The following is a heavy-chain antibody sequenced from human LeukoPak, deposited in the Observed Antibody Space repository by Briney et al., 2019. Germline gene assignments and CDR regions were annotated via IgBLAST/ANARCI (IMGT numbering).Heavy chain of an antibody. CDR1: GFTFSSYA. CDR3: AKTAGGYYDSSGYWVY. D-gene: IGHD3-22*01. V-gene: IGHV3-23*01. Sequence: GGSLRLSCAASGFTFSSYAMSWVRQAPGKGLEWVSAISGSGGSTYYADSVKGRFTISRDNSKDTLYLQMNSLRAEDTAVYYCAKTAGGYYDSSGYWVYWGQGTLVTVSS. CDR2: ISGSGGST. J-gene: IGHJ4*02.